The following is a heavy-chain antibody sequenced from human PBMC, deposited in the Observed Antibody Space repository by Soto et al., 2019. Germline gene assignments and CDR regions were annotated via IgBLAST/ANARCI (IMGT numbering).Heavy chain of an antibody. D-gene: IGHD6-19*01. CDR2: INSDGSST. Sequence: PGGSLRLSCAASGFTFSSYWMHWVRQAPGKGLVWVSRINSDGSSTSYADSVKGRFTISRDNAKNTLYLQMNSLRAEDTAVYYCAKDWVAVAARSLDYDYWGQGTLVTVS. V-gene: IGHV3-74*01. CDR1: GFTFSSYW. J-gene: IGHJ4*02. CDR3: AKDWVAVAARSLDYDY.